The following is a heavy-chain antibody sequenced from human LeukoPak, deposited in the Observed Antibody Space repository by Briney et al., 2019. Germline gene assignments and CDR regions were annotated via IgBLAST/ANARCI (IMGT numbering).Heavy chain of an antibody. CDR3: AKVAWDYYDSSGYPGYFDY. CDR1: GFTFDDYA. Sequence: GGSLRLSCAASGFTFDDYAMHWVRQAPGKGLEWVSLISGDGGSTYYADSVKGRFTISRDNSKNSLYLQMNSLRSEDTALYYCAKVAWDYYDSSGYPGYFDYWGQGTLVTVSS. J-gene: IGHJ4*03. D-gene: IGHD3-22*01. CDR2: ISGDGGST. V-gene: IGHV3-43*02.